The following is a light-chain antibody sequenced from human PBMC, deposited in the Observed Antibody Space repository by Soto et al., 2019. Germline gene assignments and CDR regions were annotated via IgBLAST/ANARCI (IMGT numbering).Light chain of an antibody. CDR2: EVS. CDR3: NSYTSTYTWV. V-gene: IGLV2-14*01. CDR1: SRDVGSYNY. J-gene: IGLJ3*02. Sequence: QSVLTQPASVSGSPGQSITISCTGTSRDVGSYNYVSWYQQHPGKAPKLMIYEVSHRPSGVSNRFSGSKSGNTASLTISGLQAEDEADYYCNSYTSTYTWVFGGGTKLTVL.